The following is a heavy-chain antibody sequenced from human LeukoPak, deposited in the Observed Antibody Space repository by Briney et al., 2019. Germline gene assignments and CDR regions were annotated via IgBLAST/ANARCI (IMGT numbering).Heavy chain of an antibody. CDR1: GFTFSSYG. CDR2: ISGSGGST. J-gene: IGHJ6*03. D-gene: IGHD3-9*01. Sequence: GGSLRLSCAASGFTFSSYGMSWVRQAPGKGLEWVSAISGSGGSTYYADSVKGRFTISRDNSKNTLYLQMNSLRAEDTAVYYCAKGGPDILTGYLYYYYYMDVWGKGTTVTISS. V-gene: IGHV3-23*01. CDR3: AKGGPDILTGYLYYYYYMDV.